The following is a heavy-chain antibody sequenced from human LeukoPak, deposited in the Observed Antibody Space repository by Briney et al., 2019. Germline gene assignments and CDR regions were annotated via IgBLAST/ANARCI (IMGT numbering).Heavy chain of an antibody. D-gene: IGHD3-10*01. CDR3: ARQRHYYGSGSYLHAFDI. J-gene: IGHJ3*02. V-gene: IGHV4-38-2*01. CDR2: IYHSGST. Sequence: PSETLSLTCAVSGYSISSGYYWGWIRQPPGKGLEWIGSIYHSGSTYYNPSLESRVTISVDTSKNQFSLKLSSVTAADTAVYYCARQRHYYGSGSYLHAFDIWGQGTMVTVSS. CDR1: GYSISSGYY.